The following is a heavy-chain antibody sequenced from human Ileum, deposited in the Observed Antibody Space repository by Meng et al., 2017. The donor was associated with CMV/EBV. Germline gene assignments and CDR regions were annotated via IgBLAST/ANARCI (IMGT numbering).Heavy chain of an antibody. D-gene: IGHD1-26*01. CDR1: GGTFSSHA. CDR2: IIPILGIA. J-gene: IGHJ4*02. CDR3: ARTGPGGATIFCY. V-gene: IGHV1-69*10. Sequence: WTASGGTFSSHASSWGQQAPGQGLERMGGIIPILGIANYAQKFPGRVTITADKSTSTAYMELSSLRSEDTAVYYCARTGPGGATIFCYWGQGTLVTVSS.